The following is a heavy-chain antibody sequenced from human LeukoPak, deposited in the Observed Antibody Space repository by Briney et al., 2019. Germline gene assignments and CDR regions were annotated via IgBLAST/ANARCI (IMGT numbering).Heavy chain of an antibody. CDR3: AKTMLRYCSGGSCYSRFDY. V-gene: IGHV3-23*01. D-gene: IGHD2-15*01. CDR2: ISGSGGST. Sequence: GGSLRLSCAASGFTLSSYAMSWVRQAPGKGLEWVSAISGSGGSTYYADSVKGRFTISRDNSKNTLYLQMNSLRAEDTAVYYCAKTMLRYCSGGSCYSRFDYWGQGTLVTVSS. CDR1: GFTLSSYA. J-gene: IGHJ4*02.